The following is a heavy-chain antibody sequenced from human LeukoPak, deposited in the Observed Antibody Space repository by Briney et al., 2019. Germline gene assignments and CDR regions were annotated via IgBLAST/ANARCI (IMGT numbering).Heavy chain of an antibody. J-gene: IGHJ3*02. CDR1: GFTFDDYG. CDR2: ITGSGGST. Sequence: PGGSLRLSCAASGFTFDDYGMSWVRQAPGKGLEWVSGITGSGGSTYYADSVKGRFTISRDNSKNTLYLQMNSLRAEDTAVYYCAKDYYYGSGSPLTPYIWGQGTMVTVSS. CDR3: AKDYYYGSGSPLTPYI. V-gene: IGHV3-23*01. D-gene: IGHD3-10*01.